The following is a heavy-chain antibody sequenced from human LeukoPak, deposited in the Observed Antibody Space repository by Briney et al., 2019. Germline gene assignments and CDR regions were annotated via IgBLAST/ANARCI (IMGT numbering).Heavy chain of an antibody. CDR3: TRVGYIDEGIDY. J-gene: IGHJ4*02. V-gene: IGHV3-7*04. CDR2: IKQDGSKK. D-gene: IGHD5-24*01. CDR1: GFIFSDYY. Sequence: GGSLRLSCAASGFIFSDYYMSWIRQAPGKGLEWVANIKQDGSKKSYVDSVKGRFTISRDNAKNSLYLQMNSLRAEDTAIYYCTRVGYIDEGIDYWGQGALVTVSS.